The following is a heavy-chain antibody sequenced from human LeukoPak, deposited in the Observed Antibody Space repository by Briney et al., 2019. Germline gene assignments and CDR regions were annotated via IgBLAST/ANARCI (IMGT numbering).Heavy chain of an antibody. CDR2: IGSSGSYI. D-gene: IGHD1-26*01. CDR1: GFTFSSYH. CDR3: ARAFSGSYLKKGAFDI. Sequence: PGGSLRLSCEVSGFTFSSYHMNWVRQAPGKGLEWVSSIGSSGSYIYYADSLTGRFTISRDNTKNSLYLQMNSLRAEDTAVYYCARAFSGSYLKKGAFDIWGQGTMVTVSS. J-gene: IGHJ3*02. V-gene: IGHV3-21*01.